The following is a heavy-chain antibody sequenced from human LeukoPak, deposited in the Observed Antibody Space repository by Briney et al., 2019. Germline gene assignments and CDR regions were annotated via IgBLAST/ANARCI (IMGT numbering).Heavy chain of an antibody. CDR2: ISGSGGNT. CDR3: ATREVVPAAPFDY. V-gene: IGHV3-23*01. D-gene: IGHD2-2*01. Sequence: GGSLRLSCAASGFTFSTYAMSWVRQAPGKGLEWVSAISGSGGNTYYADSVKGRFTISRDNSKNTLYLQMNSLTAEDTAVYYCATREVVPAAPFDYWGQGTLVTVSS. J-gene: IGHJ4*02. CDR1: GFTFSTYA.